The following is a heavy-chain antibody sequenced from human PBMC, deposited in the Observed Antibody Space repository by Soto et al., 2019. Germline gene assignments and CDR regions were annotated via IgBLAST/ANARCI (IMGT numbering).Heavy chain of an antibody. CDR1: GYTFTNYG. Sequence: ASVKVSCKASGYTFTNYGITWVRQVPGQGLEWMGWISAYNGNTNYAQKLQGRVTMTTDTSTSTAYMELRSLRSDDTAVYYCAKGSRADCYSDSDYWGQGTLVTVSS. CDR2: ISAYNGNT. CDR3: AKGSRADCYSDSDY. V-gene: IGHV1-18*01. D-gene: IGHD2-21*02. J-gene: IGHJ4*02.